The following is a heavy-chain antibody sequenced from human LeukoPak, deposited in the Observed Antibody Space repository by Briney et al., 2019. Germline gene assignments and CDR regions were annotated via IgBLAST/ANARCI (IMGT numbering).Heavy chain of an antibody. CDR3: ARLAAAGNYYYYGMDV. J-gene: IGHJ6*02. CDR2: ISYDGSNK. D-gene: IGHD6-13*01. CDR1: GFTFSGYA. V-gene: IGHV3-30-3*01. Sequence: PGRSLRLSCAASGFTFSGYAMHWVRQAPGKGLEWVAVISYDGSNKYYADSVEGRFTISRDNSKNTLYLQMNSLRAEDTAVYYCARLAAAGNYYYYGMDVWGQGTTVTVSS.